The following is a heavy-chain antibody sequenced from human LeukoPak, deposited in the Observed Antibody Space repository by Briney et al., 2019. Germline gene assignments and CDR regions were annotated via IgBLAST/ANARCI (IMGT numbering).Heavy chain of an antibody. CDR3: AKVLGLAGSYY. Sequence: GGSLRLSCAASGFTFSNYAIHWVRQAPGKGLEWVAVISYDGSNRYYAASVKGRFTISRDNSKNTLYMQMNSLRAEDTAVYYCAKVLGLAGSYYWGQGTVVTVSS. CDR1: GFTFSNYA. D-gene: IGHD6-13*01. CDR2: ISYDGSNR. V-gene: IGHV3-30*18. J-gene: IGHJ4*02.